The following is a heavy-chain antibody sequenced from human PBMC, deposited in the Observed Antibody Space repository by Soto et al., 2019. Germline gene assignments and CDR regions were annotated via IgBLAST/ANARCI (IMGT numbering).Heavy chain of an antibody. CDR3: ARVRNNNDKRLDV. V-gene: IGHV3-33*01. CDR2: SWYDGKT. D-gene: IGHD2-8*01. Sequence: QEQLVESGGGMVHPGTSLRLSCVTSGITLAAHGMHWVRQAPGKGLEWVALSWYDGKTFYGDSVKGRFTISRDTSTVFLHMRSLRPDDTAVYFCARVRNNNDKRLDVWGQGTTVIVS. J-gene: IGHJ6*02. CDR1: GITLAAHG.